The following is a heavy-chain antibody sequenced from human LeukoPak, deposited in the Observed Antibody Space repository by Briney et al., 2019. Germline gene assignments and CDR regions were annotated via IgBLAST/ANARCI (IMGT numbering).Heavy chain of an antibody. CDR3: ARRSQTYDSSGYWVDSLVY. D-gene: IGHD3-22*01. CDR2: INEDGSEI. V-gene: IGHV3-7*01. Sequence: GGSLRLSCPASRLTPTSYWMTWVRQAPGKGLEWVANINEDGSEIYYVDSVRGRFTVSRDNAKKSLYLQMNSLGAEDTAVYYCARRSQTYDSSGYWVDSLVYWGQGTPVTVSS. J-gene: IGHJ4*02. CDR1: RLTPTSYW.